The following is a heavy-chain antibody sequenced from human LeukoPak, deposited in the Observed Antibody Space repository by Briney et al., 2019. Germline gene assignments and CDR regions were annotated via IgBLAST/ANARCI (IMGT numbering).Heavy chain of an antibody. CDR2: VSQSGST. Sequence: SQTLSLTCTVSGGSMSSGDYYWNWIRQPPGKGLEWIGYVSQSGSTYYNPSLKSRVTISVDRSKNQFSLKLTSVTAADTAVYYCARAHDILTMYYFDYWGQGTLVTVSS. J-gene: IGHJ4*02. D-gene: IGHD3-9*01. CDR1: GGSMSSGDYY. CDR3: ARAHDILTMYYFDY. V-gene: IGHV4-30-2*01.